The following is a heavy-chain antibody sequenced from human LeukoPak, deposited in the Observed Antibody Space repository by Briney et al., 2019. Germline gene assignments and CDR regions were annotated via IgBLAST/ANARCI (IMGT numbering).Heavy chain of an antibody. V-gene: IGHV3-7*01. CDR3: AREPGIGYAFDI. Sequence: GGSLRLSCVVSGFTFTNSWMTWVRQTPGKGLEWVANIKQDGSEKHYVDSVKGRFTISRDNTKNSLYLQMYSLRAEDTAVYYCAREPGIGYAFDIWGQGTMVTVSS. D-gene: IGHD3-10*01. CDR2: IKQDGSEK. CDR1: GFTFTNSW. J-gene: IGHJ3*02.